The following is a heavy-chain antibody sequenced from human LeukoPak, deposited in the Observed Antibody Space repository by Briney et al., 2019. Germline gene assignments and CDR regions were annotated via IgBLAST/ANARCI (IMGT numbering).Heavy chain of an antibody. J-gene: IGHJ4*02. CDR2: INHSGST. D-gene: IGHD5-12*01. CDR3: ARGLRLYSGYDFLRY. Sequence: SETLSLTCGVSGGSISSTNWWSWVRQPPGQGLEWIGEINHSGSTNYNASLKSRVTISVDTSKNQFSLKLSSLIAADTAVYYCARGLRLYSGYDFLRYWGQGTLVTVSS. V-gene: IGHV4-4*02. CDR1: GGSISSTNW.